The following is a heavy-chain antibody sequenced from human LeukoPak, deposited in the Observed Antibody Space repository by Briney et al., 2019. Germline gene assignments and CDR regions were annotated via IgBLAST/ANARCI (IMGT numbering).Heavy chain of an antibody. CDR1: GFTFDDYA. Sequence: PGRSLRLSCEASGFTFDDYAMHWVRQAPGKGLEWVSGISWNSGSIGYADSVKGRFTISRDNAKNTLYLQMNSLRADDTAVYYCAGGRLVAASKAVAIDYWGQGTLVTVSS. V-gene: IGHV3-9*01. CDR2: ISWNSGSI. J-gene: IGHJ4*02. CDR3: AGGRLVAASKAVAIDY. D-gene: IGHD5-12*01.